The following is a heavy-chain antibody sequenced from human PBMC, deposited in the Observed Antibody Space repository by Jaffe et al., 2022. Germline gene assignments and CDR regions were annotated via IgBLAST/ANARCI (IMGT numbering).Heavy chain of an antibody. V-gene: IGHV4-61*02. CDR3: ARDRTGYSSGWYRRGSGSYFEGPMSDAFDI. D-gene: IGHD6-19*01. Sequence: QVQLQESGPGLVKPSQTLSLTCTVSGGSISSGSYYWSWIRQPAGKGLEWIGRIYTSGSTNYNPSLKSRVTISVDTSKNQFSLKLSSVTAADTAVYYCARDRTGYSSGWYRRGSGSYFEGPMSDAFDIWGQGTMVTVSS. J-gene: IGHJ3*02. CDR1: GGSISSGSYY. CDR2: IYTSGST.